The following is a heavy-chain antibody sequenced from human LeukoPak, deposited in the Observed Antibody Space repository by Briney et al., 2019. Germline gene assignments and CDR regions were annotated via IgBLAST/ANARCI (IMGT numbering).Heavy chain of an antibody. Sequence: PRGSLRLSCAASGFTFSEYYMSWIRQAPGKGLEWASYIRSSSSSYTNYADSVKVRFTISRDNAKNSLYLQMNSLRAEDTAVYYCARGYYDNSGYYFPFDFWGQGTLVTVSS. CDR1: GFTFSEYY. CDR3: ARGYYDNSGYYFPFDF. CDR2: IRSSSSSYT. J-gene: IGHJ4*02. V-gene: IGHV3-11*06. D-gene: IGHD3-22*01.